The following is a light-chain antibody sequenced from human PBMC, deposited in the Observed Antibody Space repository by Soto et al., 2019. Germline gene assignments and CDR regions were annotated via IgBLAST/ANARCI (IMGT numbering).Light chain of an antibody. J-gene: IGKJ2*01. V-gene: IGKV3-20*01. Sequence: EIVLTQSPGTLSLSPGERATLSCRASQSISSSYLDWYQPKPGQSPRLLIYGASSRATVIPDRFSGSGSGTDFTITISRLEPEDFAVYYCQQYGGSPPSTFGQGTKLEIK. CDR1: QSISSSY. CDR3: QQYGGSPPST. CDR2: GAS.